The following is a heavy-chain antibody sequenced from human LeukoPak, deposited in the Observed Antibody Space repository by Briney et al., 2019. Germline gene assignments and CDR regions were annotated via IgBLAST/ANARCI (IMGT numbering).Heavy chain of an antibody. CDR3: ARDGVGTMVRGVTEGSFL. Sequence: ASVKVSCKASGYTFTGYYMHWVRQAPGQGLEWMGWINPNSGGTNYAQKLQGRVTMTTDTSTSTAYMELRSLRSDDTAVYYCARDGVGTMVRGVTEGSFLWGQGTLVTVSS. CDR1: GYTFTGYY. D-gene: IGHD3-10*01. V-gene: IGHV1-2*02. J-gene: IGHJ4*02. CDR2: INPNSGGT.